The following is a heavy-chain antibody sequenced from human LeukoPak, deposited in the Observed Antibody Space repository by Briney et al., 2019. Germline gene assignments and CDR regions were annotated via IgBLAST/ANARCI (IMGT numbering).Heavy chain of an antibody. J-gene: IGHJ5*02. CDR1: GGSFSGYY. V-gene: IGHV4-59*01. CDR2: IYYSGST. D-gene: IGHD3-22*01. CDR3: ARGYYDSSGYYP. Sequence: SETLSLTCAVYGGSFSGYYWSWIRQPPGKGLEWIGYIYYSGSTNYNPSLKSRVTISVDTSKNQFSLKLSSVTAADTAVYYCARGYYDSSGYYPWGQGTLVTVSS.